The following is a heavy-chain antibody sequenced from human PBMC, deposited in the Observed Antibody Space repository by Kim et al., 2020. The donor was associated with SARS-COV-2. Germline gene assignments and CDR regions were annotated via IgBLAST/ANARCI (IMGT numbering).Heavy chain of an antibody. Sequence: SVKVSCKASGGTFSSYAISWVRQAPGQGLEWMGGIIPIFGTANYAQKFQGRVTITADESTSTAYMELSSLRSEDTAVYYCAREGPYYYGSGSYYKNYYYGMDVWGQGTTVTVSS. CDR3: AREGPYYYGSGSYYKNYYYGMDV. CDR2: IIPIFGTA. D-gene: IGHD3-10*01. CDR1: GGTFSSYA. V-gene: IGHV1-69*13. J-gene: IGHJ6*02.